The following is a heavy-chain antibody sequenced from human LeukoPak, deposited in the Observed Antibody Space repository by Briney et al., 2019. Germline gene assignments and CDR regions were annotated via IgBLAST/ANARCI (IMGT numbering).Heavy chain of an antibody. CDR3: GSDLRSGY. Sequence: GRSLRLSCAASGFDFGDYAMHWVRQAPGKGLEWVSAISWNGANLGYADSVKGRFTISRDNAKNTVYLQMNSLRAEDTAMYYCGSDLRSGYWGQGTLVTVSS. CDR2: ISWNGANL. V-gene: IGHV3-9*01. CDR1: GFDFGDYA. J-gene: IGHJ4*02.